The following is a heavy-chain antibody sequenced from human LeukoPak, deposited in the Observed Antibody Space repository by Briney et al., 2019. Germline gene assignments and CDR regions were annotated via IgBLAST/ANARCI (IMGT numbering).Heavy chain of an antibody. J-gene: IGHJ6*03. Sequence: GRSLSPSWVPAALTFSSYSMGWVRHAAGGGLEWVSEISSSVGTTYYADSVKGRVTISRDNSKKTLYLQMNSLRAEDTAVYYCARVIWNLYTIFGVVENDYYMDVWGKGTTVTVSS. V-gene: IGHV3-23*01. CDR2: ISSSVGTT. D-gene: IGHD3-3*01. CDR1: ALTFSSYS. CDR3: ARVIWNLYTIFGVVENDYYMDV.